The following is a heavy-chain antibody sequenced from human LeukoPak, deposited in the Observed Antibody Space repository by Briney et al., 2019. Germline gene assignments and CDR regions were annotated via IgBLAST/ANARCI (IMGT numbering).Heavy chain of an antibody. CDR2: VYTSGST. CDR1: GGSISSYY. CDR3: ARDGDPYNWNYFYYYYYMDV. J-gene: IGHJ6*03. D-gene: IGHD1-7*01. V-gene: IGHV4-4*07. Sequence: SETLSRTCTVSGGSISSYYWSWIRQPAGKGLEWIGRVYTSGSTNYNPSLKSRVTMSVDTSKNQFSLKLSSVTAADTAVYYCARDGDPYNWNYFYYYYYMDVWGKGTTVTVSS.